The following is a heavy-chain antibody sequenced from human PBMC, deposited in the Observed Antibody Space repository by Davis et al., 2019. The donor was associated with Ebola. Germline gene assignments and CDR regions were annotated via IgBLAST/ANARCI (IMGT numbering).Heavy chain of an antibody. CDR1: GDSVSSGAYY. CDR2: IYYSGST. CDR3: ASKTIYYGYSSGWDLT. D-gene: IGHD6-19*01. Sequence: SETLSLTCTVSGDSVSSGAYYWSWIRQHPGKGLEWIGYIYYSGSTYYNPSLKSRLTISVDTSKNQFSLNLSSVTAADTAVYYCASKTIYYGYSSGWDLTWGQGTLVTVSS. J-gene: IGHJ5*02. V-gene: IGHV4-31*03.